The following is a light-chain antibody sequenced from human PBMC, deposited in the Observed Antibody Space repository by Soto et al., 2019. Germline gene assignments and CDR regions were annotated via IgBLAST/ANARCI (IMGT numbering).Light chain of an antibody. CDR1: QDISNY. Sequence: DIQMTQSPSSLSASVGDRVTITCQASQDISNYLNWYQQKPGKAPKLLIYDASNLETGVPSRFSGSGSGTDFTFTIRSLQPEDIATYYCQQYDNLLTFGGGTKVEIQ. V-gene: IGKV1-33*01. CDR2: DAS. CDR3: QQYDNLLT. J-gene: IGKJ4*01.